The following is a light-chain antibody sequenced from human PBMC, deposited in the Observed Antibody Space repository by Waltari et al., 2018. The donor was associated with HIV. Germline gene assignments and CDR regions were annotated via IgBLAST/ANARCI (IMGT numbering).Light chain of an antibody. CDR1: SSNIGSNF. J-gene: IGLJ3*02. V-gene: IGLV1-47*01. CDR2: RNN. Sequence: QSVLTQPPSASGTPGQRVTISCSGSSSNIGSNFVYWYQQLPGTAPKLLIYRNNQRPSGVPDRFSGSKSGTSASLAISGFRSEDEADYYCAAWDDSLSGHWVFGGGTKVTVL. CDR3: AAWDDSLSGHWV.